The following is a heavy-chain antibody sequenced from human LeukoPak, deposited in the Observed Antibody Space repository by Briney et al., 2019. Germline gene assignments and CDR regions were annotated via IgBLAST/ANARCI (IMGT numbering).Heavy chain of an antibody. J-gene: IGHJ4*02. V-gene: IGHV3-30*02. D-gene: IGHD3-22*01. CDR3: AKDLISYYDSSGYPRPDY. Sequence: PGGSLRLSCAASGFTFSSYGMHWVRQAPGKGLEWVAFIRYDGSNKYYADSVKGRFTISRDNSKNTLHLQMNSLRAEDTAVYYCAKDLISYYDSSGYPRPDYWGQGTLVTASS. CDR1: GFTFSSYG. CDR2: IRYDGSNK.